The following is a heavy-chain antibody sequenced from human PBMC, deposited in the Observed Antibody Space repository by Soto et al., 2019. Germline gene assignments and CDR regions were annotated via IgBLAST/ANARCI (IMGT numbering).Heavy chain of an antibody. J-gene: IGHJ4*02. CDR1: GFTFSSYA. V-gene: IGHV3-30-3*01. Sequence: PGGSLRLSCAASGFTFSSYAMHWVRQAPGKGLEWVAVISYDGSNKYYADSVKGRFTISRDNSKNTLYLQMNSLRAEDTAVYYCASPSAPTGFDYWGQGTLVTVS. CDR3: ASPSAPTGFDY. CDR2: ISYDGSNK.